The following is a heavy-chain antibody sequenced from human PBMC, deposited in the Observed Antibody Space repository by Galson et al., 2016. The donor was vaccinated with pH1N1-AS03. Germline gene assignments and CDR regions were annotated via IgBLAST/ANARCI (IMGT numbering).Heavy chain of an antibody. CDR2: FNPSTGST. CDR3: SRQPSFYDTSGLPDAFDI. Sequence: SVKVSCKASGYSFSVYYIHWVRQAPGLGLDWMGRFNPSTGSTKYAQQFLGRFTMTRDTSIRTAYMELSRLTSDDTAVYYCSRQPSFYDTSGLPDAFDIWGQGTMVTVSS. D-gene: IGHD3-22*01. J-gene: IGHJ3*02. V-gene: IGHV1-2*06. CDR1: GYSFSVYY.